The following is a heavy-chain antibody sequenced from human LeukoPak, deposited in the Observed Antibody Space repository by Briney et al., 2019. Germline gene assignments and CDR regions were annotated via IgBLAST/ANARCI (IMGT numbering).Heavy chain of an antibody. D-gene: IGHD6-19*01. CDR2: ITASGGST. V-gene: IGHV3-23*01. Sequence: PGGSLRLPCAASGFTFSSYAMSWVRQAPGKGLEWVSLITASGGSTYYADSVKGRFTISRDNSKNTVYLQTSSLRAEDTAIYYCAKGEDGYSSGWSDYWGQGTLVTVSS. J-gene: IGHJ4*02. CDR1: GFTFSSYA. CDR3: AKGEDGYSSGWSDY.